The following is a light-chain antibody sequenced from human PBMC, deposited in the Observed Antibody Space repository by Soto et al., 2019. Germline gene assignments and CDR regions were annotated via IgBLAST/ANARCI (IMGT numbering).Light chain of an antibody. CDR1: QSVSNW. J-gene: IGKJ1*01. CDR3: QQYAGYSWT. CDR2: GVS. V-gene: IGKV1-5*03. Sequence: DIQMTQSPSTLSASVGDRVTITCRASQSVSNWLAWFQQKPGKAPNLLIYGVSSVESGVTSRFSGSGSGTEFTLTISNLQTDDFATYYWQQYAGYSWTFGQGTKVESK.